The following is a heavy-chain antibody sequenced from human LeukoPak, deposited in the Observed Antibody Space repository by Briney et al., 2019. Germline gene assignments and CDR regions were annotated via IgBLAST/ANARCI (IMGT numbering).Heavy chain of an antibody. CDR3: AKDRGGSQLLGLPDY. CDR2: ISGSGGST. D-gene: IGHD1-26*01. CDR1: GFTFSSYA. Sequence: GGSLRLSCAASGFTFSSYAMSWVRQAPGKALEWVAAISGSGGSTYYADSVKGRFTISRDNSKNTLYLQMNSLRAEDTAVYYCAKDRGGSQLLGLPDYWGQGTLVTVSS. V-gene: IGHV3-23*01. J-gene: IGHJ4*02.